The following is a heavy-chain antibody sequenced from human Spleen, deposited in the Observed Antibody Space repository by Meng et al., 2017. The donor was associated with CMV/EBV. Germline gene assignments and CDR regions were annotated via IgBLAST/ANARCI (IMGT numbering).Heavy chain of an antibody. J-gene: IGHJ6*02. Sequence: ASVKVSCKXSGYTFTTSNTHWVRQAPGQGLXXMGWINPNSGGTNYAQKLQGRVTMTTDTSTSTAYMELRSLRSXDTAVYYCASPGGVYGGKGLYYGMDVWGQGTTVTVSS. CDR2: INPNSGGT. CDR1: GYTFTTSN. V-gene: IGHV1-2*02. D-gene: IGHD4-23*01. CDR3: ASPGGVYGGKGLYYGMDV.